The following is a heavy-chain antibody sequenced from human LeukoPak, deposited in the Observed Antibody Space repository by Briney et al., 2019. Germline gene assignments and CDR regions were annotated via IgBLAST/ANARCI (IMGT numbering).Heavy chain of an antibody. D-gene: IGHD7-27*01. CDR2: IIPVSGTT. CDR1: GGTLSNHA. V-gene: IGHV1-69*05. CDR3: AGSVNWGSPHYWYFDL. Sequence: ASVKVSCKASGGTLSNHAVSWVRQAPGQGLEWMGRIIPVSGTTNYAQKFQGRVTITTDESTSTVYMDLSSLRSEDTAVYFCAGSVNWGSPHYWYFDLWGCGTLVAVSS. J-gene: IGHJ2*01.